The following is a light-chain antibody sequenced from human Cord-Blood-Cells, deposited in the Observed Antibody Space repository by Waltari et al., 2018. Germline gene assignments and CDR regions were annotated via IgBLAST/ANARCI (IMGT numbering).Light chain of an antibody. Sequence: DIVLTQSTDSLAVSLRHRHTLNGHASRSVLYSSNNKNYLAWYQQKPGQPPKLLIYWASTRESGVPDRFSGSGSGTDFTLTISSLQAEDVAVYYCQQYYSTPLTFGQGTKLEIK. CDR3: QQYYSTPLT. J-gene: IGKJ2*01. CDR1: RSVLYSSNNKNY. CDR2: WAS. V-gene: IGKV4-1*01.